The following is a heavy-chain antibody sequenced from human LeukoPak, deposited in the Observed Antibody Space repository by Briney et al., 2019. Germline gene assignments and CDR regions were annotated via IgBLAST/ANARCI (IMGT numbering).Heavy chain of an antibody. CDR3: ARVHADRTRAYSYGVNYYYYMDV. Sequence: ASVKVSCKPSGYTFSNYALSWVRQAPGQGLEWMGRINTNTGNPTYAQGFTGRFDFSLDTSVRTAYLQISSLKAEDTAVYYCARVHADRTRAYSYGVNYYYYMDVWGEGTTVTVSS. V-gene: IGHV7-4-1*02. D-gene: IGHD5-18*01. J-gene: IGHJ6*03. CDR2: INTNTGNP. CDR1: GYTFSNYA.